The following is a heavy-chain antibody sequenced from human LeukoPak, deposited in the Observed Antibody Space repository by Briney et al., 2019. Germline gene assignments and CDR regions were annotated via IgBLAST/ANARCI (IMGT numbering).Heavy chain of an antibody. D-gene: IGHD3-22*01. V-gene: IGHV4-38-2*02. Sequence: SETLSLTCNVSGDSISSIYYWGWIRQPPGKGLEWIGSIYHSGSTYYNPSLKSRVTVSVDTSKNQFSLKLSSVTAADTAIYYCARDRYYYDTSGYYSAFETWGQGTMVTVSS. CDR3: ARDRYYYDTSGYYSAFET. J-gene: IGHJ3*02. CDR2: IYHSGST. CDR1: GDSISSIYY.